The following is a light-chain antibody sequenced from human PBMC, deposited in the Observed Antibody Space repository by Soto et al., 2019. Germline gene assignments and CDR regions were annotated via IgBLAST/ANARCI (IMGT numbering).Light chain of an antibody. CDR3: QQLNTYPLT. J-gene: IGKJ4*01. CDR1: PGISSY. V-gene: IGKV1-9*01. CDR2: AAS. Sequence: GDRVTITCRASPGISSYLAWNQPQPGKAPKLLISAASTLQSGVPSRFGGSRSGTEFTLTISSLQPEDFATYYCQQLNTYPLTFGGATKVDIK.